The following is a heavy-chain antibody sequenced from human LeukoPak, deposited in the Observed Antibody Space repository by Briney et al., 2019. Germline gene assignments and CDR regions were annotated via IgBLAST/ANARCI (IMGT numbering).Heavy chain of an antibody. Sequence: PGGSLRLSCAASRFTFSSYWMSWVRQAPGKGLEWVANIKQDGSEKYYVDSVKGRFTISRDNAKNSLYLQMNSLRAEDTAVYYCARDLAYYNGSGSSYYYYYYMDDWGQGTTVTVSS. V-gene: IGHV3-7*01. J-gene: IGHJ6*03. CDR2: IKQDGSEK. D-gene: IGHD3-10*01. CDR1: RFTFSSYW. CDR3: ARDLAYYNGSGSSYYYYYYMDD.